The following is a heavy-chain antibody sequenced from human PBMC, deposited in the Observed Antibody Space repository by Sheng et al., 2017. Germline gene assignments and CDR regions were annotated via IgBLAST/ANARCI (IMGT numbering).Heavy chain of an antibody. CDR3: AREVMDV. J-gene: IGHJ6*02. CDR2: ISANNGNT. Sequence: QVQLVQSGAEVKKPGASVKVPCKASGFTFTSYGFTWVRQAPGQGLEWMGWISANNGNTNYAQKVQGRVTMTTDTSTSTAYMELRNLKSDDTAVYYCAREVMDVWGQGTTVTVSS. V-gene: IGHV1-18*04. CDR1: GFTFTSYG.